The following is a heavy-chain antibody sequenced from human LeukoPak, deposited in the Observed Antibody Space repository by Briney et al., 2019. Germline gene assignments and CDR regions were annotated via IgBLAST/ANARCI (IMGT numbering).Heavy chain of an antibody. J-gene: IGHJ4*02. CDR1: GFSFSEYA. D-gene: IGHD1-26*01. CDR2: ISGSGRTT. V-gene: IGHV3-23*01. CDR3: AKDPIFSGSYGVFDY. Sequence: PGGSLRLSCAASGFSFSEYAMSWVRQALGKGLEWVSIISGSGRTTDYADSVKGRFTISRDNSKNTLYLQMNSLRAGDTAVYYCAKDPIFSGSYGVFDYWGLGTLVTVSS.